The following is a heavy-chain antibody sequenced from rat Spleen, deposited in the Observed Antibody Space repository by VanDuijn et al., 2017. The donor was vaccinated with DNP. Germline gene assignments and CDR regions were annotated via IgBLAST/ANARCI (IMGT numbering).Heavy chain of an antibody. V-gene: IGHV5-25*01. D-gene: IGHD1-1*01. J-gene: IGHJ3*01. CDR2: ISTSGGST. CDR1: GFTFSNYD. CDR3: ARRPGGE. Sequence: EVQLVESGGGLVQPGRSLKLSCAASGFTFSNYDMAWVRQAPTKGLEWVASISTSGGSTYYRDSVKGRFTVSRDNAKSTLYLQMDSLRSEDTATYYCARRPGGEWGQGTLVTVSS.